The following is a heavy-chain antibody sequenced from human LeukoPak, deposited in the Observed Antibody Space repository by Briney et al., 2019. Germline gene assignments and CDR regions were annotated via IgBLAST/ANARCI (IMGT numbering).Heavy chain of an antibody. J-gene: IGHJ4*02. V-gene: IGHV4-59*06. CDR1: GGSISSYY. CDR3: ARFITMVRGVIIMVFDY. Sequence: SETLSLTCTVSGGSISSYYWSWIRQPPGKGLEWIGYIYYSGSTYYNPSLKSRVTISVDTSKNQFSLKLSSVTAADTAVYYCARFITMVRGVIIMVFDYWGQGTLVTVSS. CDR2: IYYSGST. D-gene: IGHD3-10*01.